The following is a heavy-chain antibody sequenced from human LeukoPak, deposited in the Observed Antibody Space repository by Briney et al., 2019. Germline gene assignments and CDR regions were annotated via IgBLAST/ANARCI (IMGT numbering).Heavy chain of an antibody. V-gene: IGHV4-61*01. J-gene: IGHJ5*02. D-gene: IGHD6-6*01. CDR1: GGSLSSGSYY. CDR3: TRALGPIAMFDP. CDR2: IHYSGST. Sequence: SETLSLTCTVSGGSLSSGSYYWKWIRQPPGKGLEWIGYIHYSGSTNYNPSLKSRVTISVETSKNQFSLKLSSVTAADTAVYYCTRALGPIAMFDPWGQGTLVTVSS.